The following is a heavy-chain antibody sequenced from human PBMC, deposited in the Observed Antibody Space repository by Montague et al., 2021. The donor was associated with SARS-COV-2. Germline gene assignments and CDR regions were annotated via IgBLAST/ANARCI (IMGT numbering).Heavy chain of an antibody. CDR1: GGSFSGYY. D-gene: IGHD3-9*01. CDR2: INHSGST. J-gene: IGHJ6*03. Sequence: SETLSLTCAVYGGSFSGYYWSWIRQPPGKGLEWIGEINHSGSTNYNPSLKSRVTISVDTSKNQLSLKLSSVTAADTAVHYCARDSRTDFDWLFPDSGSYYYYMDVWGKGTTVTVSS. CDR3: ARDSRTDFDWLFPDSGSYYYYMDV. V-gene: IGHV4-34*01.